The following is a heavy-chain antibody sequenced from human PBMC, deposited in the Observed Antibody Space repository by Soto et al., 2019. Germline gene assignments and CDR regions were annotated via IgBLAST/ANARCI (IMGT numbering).Heavy chain of an antibody. CDR1: GGSISSGGYH. CDR2: IYYSGST. Sequence: SETLSLTCTVSGGSISSGGYHWSCIRQHPGKGLESIGYIYYSGSTYYNPSLKRLVTISVDTSKNQFSLKLSPGTAANTAEYYCARGEASYDILTGDYNGYAFDIWGQGTMVTVSS. CDR3: ARGEASYDILTGDYNGYAFDI. D-gene: IGHD3-9*01. V-gene: IGHV4-31*01. J-gene: IGHJ3*02.